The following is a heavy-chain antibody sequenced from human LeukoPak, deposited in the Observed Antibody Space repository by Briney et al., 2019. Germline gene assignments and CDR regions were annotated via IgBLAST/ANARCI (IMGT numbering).Heavy chain of an antibody. Sequence: ASVKVSCRASGYTFTGYYVHGVRQAPGQARVGMGCINPNSGGTNYAQKFQASVPMTRDTPNSTAYMELSRLRSDDTAVYYCARDHCSSATSDFWGQGTLVTVSS. V-gene: IGHV1-2*02. D-gene: IGHD5-24*01. CDR2: INPNSGGT. J-gene: IGHJ4*02. CDR1: GYTFTGYY. CDR3: ARDHCSSATSDF.